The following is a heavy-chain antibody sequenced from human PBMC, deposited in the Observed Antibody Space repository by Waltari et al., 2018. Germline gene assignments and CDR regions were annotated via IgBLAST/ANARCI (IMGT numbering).Heavy chain of an antibody. D-gene: IGHD4-17*01. CDR1: GGSISSSSYY. Sequence: QLQLQESGPGLVKPSETLSLTCTVSGGSISSSSYYWGWIRQPPGKGLAWIGSIYYSGSTISVDTSKNQFSVKHSSVYAADTAVYYCARAYGGHDAFDIWGQGTMVTVSS. J-gene: IGHJ3*02. V-gene: IGHV4-39*01. CDR3: ARAYGGHDAFDI. CDR2: IYYSGS.